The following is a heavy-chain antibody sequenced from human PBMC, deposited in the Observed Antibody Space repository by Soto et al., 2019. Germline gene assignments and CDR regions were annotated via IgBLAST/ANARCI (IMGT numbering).Heavy chain of an antibody. Sequence: SETLSLTCTVSGGSISSSSYYWGWIRQPPGKGLEWIGSIYYSGSTYYNPSLKSRVTISVDTSKNQFSLKLSSVTAADTAVYYCARQVAAAGSGWFDPWGQGTLVTVSS. CDR1: GGSISSSSYY. V-gene: IGHV4-39*01. CDR3: ARQVAAAGSGWFDP. D-gene: IGHD6-13*01. J-gene: IGHJ5*02. CDR2: IYYSGST.